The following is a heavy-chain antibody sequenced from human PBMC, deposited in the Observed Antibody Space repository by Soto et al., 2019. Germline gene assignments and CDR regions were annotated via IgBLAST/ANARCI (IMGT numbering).Heavy chain of an antibody. Sequence: QVQLVESGGGLVKPGGSLRLSCAASGFTFNDHYMTWIRQAPGKGLEWVSFISSDSIYTNSADSVKGRFTISRDNAKNLLYLQMSSLRVEDKAVYYCERDSTGSGLDHGMDVWGQGTTVAVSS. CDR1: GFTFNDHY. J-gene: IGHJ6*02. CDR3: ERDSTGSGLDHGMDV. D-gene: IGHD3-10*01. CDR2: ISSDSIYT. V-gene: IGHV3-11*06.